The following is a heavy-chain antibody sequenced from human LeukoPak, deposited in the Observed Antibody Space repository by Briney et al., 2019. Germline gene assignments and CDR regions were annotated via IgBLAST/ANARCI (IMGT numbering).Heavy chain of an antibody. J-gene: IGHJ4*02. CDR2: ISYDGSNR. D-gene: IGHD2-2*02. CDR3: ARDGYCSSTSCYKTQDYFDY. CDR1: GFTFSSYA. Sequence: GGSLRLSCAASGFTFSSYAMHWVRQAPGKGLEWVAVISYDGSNRYYADSVKGRFTISRDNSKNTLYLQMNSLRAEDTAVYYCARDGYCSSTSCYKTQDYFDYWGQGTLVTVSS. V-gene: IGHV3-30-3*01.